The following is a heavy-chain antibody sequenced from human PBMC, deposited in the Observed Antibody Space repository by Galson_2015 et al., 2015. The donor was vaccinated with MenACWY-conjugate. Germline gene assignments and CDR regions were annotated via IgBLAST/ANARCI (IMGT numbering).Heavy chain of an antibody. CDR2: IYYSGST. J-gene: IGHJ6*03. D-gene: IGHD6-19*01. Sequence: SETLSLTCTVSGDSISSYYWGWIRQPPGKGLEWIGSIYYSGSTYYNPSLKSRVTISVDTSKNQFTLKLSSVTAADTAVYYCASRSVAGGDYYYYMDVWGKGTTVTVSS. V-gene: IGHV4-39*01. CDR3: ASRSVAGGDYYYYMDV. CDR1: GDSISSYY.